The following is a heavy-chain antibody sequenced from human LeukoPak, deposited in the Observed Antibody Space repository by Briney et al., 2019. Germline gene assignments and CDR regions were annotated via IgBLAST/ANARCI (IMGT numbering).Heavy chain of an antibody. V-gene: IGHV4-34*01. CDR1: GGSFSGYY. D-gene: IGHD4-17*01. J-gene: IGHJ4*02. Sequence: KTSETLSLTCAAYGGSFSGYYWSWIRQPPGKGLEWIGEINHSGSTNYNPSLKSRVTISVDTSKNQFSLKLSSVTAADTAVYYCARGRGFYGAPDYWGQGTLVTVSS. CDR2: INHSGST. CDR3: ARGRGFYGAPDY.